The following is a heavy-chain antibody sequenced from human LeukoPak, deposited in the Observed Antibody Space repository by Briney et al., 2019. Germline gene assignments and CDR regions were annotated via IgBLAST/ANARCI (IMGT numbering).Heavy chain of an antibody. V-gene: IGHV1-69*05. Sequence: ASVKVSCKASGGTFSSYAISWVRQAPGQGLEWMGGIIPIFGTANYAQKFQGRVTITTDESTSTAYMELSSLRSKDTAVYYCARGPPYYDSSGYYGDYFDYWGQGTLVTVSS. D-gene: IGHD3-22*01. CDR2: IIPIFGTA. CDR1: GGTFSSYA. CDR3: ARGPPYYDSSGYYGDYFDY. J-gene: IGHJ4*02.